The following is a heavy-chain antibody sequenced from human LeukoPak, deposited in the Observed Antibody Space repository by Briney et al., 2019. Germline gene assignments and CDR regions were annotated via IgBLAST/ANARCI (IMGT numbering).Heavy chain of an antibody. D-gene: IGHD6-13*01. J-gene: IGHJ4*02. Sequence: GESLKISCKAYGFSFTSYWIAWVRQMPGKGLEWMGIIYRGDSHIRYSPSFQGQVTISADKSITTAYLQWSSLKASDTAMYYCARHRAAAALDYWGQGTLVTVSS. V-gene: IGHV5-51*01. CDR3: ARHRAAAALDY. CDR1: GFSFTSYW. CDR2: IYRGDSHI.